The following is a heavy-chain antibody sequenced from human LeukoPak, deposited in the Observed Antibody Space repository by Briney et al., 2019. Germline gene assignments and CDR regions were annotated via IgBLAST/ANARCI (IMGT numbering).Heavy chain of an antibody. D-gene: IGHD3-22*01. CDR2: IRYDGSNK. V-gene: IGHV3-30*02. Sequence: GGSLRLSCAASGFTFSSYGMHWVRQAPGKGLEWVAFIRYDGSNKYCADSVKGRFTISRDNSKNTLYLQMNSLRAEDTAVYYCAIPYDSSGYYYGDAFDIWGQGTMVTVSS. J-gene: IGHJ3*02. CDR1: GFTFSSYG. CDR3: AIPYDSSGYYYGDAFDI.